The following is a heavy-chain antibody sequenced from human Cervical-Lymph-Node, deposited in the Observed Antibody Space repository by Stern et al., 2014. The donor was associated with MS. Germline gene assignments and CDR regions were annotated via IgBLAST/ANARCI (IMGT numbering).Heavy chain of an antibody. J-gene: IGHJ4*02. CDR1: GYTFTSSS. Sequence: VQLVESGAEVKQTGASVKVSCKAPGYTFTSSSMHWVRQAPGQGLEWMGIINPSGDSTTYAQKFLGRVTMTRDTSSSTVYMELSSMESEDTAVYYCARGQRYFDYWGQGTLVTVSS. CDR2: INPSGDST. CDR3: ARGQRYFDY. V-gene: IGHV1-46*01.